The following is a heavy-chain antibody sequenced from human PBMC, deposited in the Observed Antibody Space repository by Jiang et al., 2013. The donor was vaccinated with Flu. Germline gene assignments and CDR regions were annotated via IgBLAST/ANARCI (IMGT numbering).Heavy chain of an antibody. Sequence: SGAEVKKPGSSVKVSCKASGGTFSSYAISWVRQAPGQGLEWMGRIIPILGTANYAQKFQGRVSIIADTSTSTAYMEVSSLTSEDTAIYYCARTLRGYTYGSSLYYAMDVWGKGTTVTVSS. J-gene: IGHJ6*04. CDR3: ARTLRGYTYGSSLYYAMDV. CDR1: GGTFSSYA. V-gene: IGHV1-69*04. D-gene: IGHD5-18*01. CDR2: IIPILGTA.